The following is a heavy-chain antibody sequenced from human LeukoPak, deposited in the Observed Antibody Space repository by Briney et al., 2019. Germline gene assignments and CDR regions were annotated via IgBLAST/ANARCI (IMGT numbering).Heavy chain of an antibody. CDR3: AREGDHNNNY. CDR2: INGAGSRI. CDR1: GFTFSSYW. D-gene: IGHD2-21*02. V-gene: IGHV3-74*01. J-gene: IGHJ4*02. Sequence: PGGSLRLSCAASGFTFSSYWMHWIRQTPGKGLVWVSRINGAGSRISYADSVKGRVTISRDKAKNTLYLQMNNLRADDTDVYYCAREGDHNNNYWGQGTLVTVSS.